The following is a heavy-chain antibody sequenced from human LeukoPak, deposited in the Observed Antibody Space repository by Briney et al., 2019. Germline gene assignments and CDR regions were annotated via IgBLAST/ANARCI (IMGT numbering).Heavy chain of an antibody. D-gene: IGHD6-13*01. J-gene: IGHJ4*02. CDR3: ASSSWYPYYFDY. V-gene: IGHV4-30-2*01. CDR1: GGSISSGGYY. CDR2: IYHSGST. Sequence: PSETLSLTCTVSGGSISSGGYYWSWIRQPPGKGLEWIGYIYHSGSTYYNPSLKSRVTISVDRSKNQFSLKLSSVTAADTAVYYCASSSWYPYYFDYWGQGTLVTVSS.